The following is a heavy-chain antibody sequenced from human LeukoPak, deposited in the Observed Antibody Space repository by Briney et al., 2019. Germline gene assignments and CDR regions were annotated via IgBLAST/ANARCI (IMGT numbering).Heavy chain of an antibody. CDR3: ARLRRNGDSGGFYYYYDS. J-gene: IGHJ4*02. V-gene: IGHV3-21*01. D-gene: IGHD2-21*01. Sequence: PGGSLRLSCAASGFTFSSFSINWVRQAPGKGLEWVSSINTVASYIYYADSVRGRFTISRDNAKNSLYLQMNSLRAEDTGVYYCARLRRNGDSGGFYYYYDSWGQGTLVTVSS. CDR1: GFTFSSFS. CDR2: INTVASYI.